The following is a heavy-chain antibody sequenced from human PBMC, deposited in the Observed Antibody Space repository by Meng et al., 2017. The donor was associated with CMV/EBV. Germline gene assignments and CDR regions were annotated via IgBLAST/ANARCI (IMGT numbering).Heavy chain of an antibody. CDR1: GGSISSGDYY. J-gene: IGHJ6*02. Sequence: SCTVSGGSISSGDYYWSWIRQPPGKGLEWIGYIYYSGSTYYNPSPKSRVTISVDTSKNQFSLKLSSVTAADTAVYYCARGISFNFGVVTLYYYYGMDVWGQGTTVTVSS. D-gene: IGHD3-3*01. CDR2: IYYSGST. V-gene: IGHV4-30-4*08. CDR3: ARGISFNFGVVTLYYYYGMDV.